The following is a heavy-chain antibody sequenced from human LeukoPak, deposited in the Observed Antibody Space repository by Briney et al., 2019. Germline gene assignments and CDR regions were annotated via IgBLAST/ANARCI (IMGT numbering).Heavy chain of an antibody. Sequence: PGGSLRLSCAASGFTFSSYGMYWGRQAPRKGLVGVAFIRYDGSNKYYEESVKGRFTISRDNSKNTLSLQMNSLSAADTAVYYCASLRFYDIFAGTGYWGQGALVTASS. CDR3: ASLRFYDIFAGTGY. V-gene: IGHV3-30*02. D-gene: IGHD3-9*01. CDR1: GFTFSSYG. J-gene: IGHJ4*02. CDR2: IRYDGSNK.